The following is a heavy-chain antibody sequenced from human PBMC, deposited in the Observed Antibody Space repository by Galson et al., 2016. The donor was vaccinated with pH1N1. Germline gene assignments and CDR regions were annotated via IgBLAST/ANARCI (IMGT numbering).Heavy chain of an antibody. CDR1: GGTFGSYG. CDR2: IIPIFNTA. D-gene: IGHD3-22*01. CDR3: AREDYYDTDLSDWYFDL. J-gene: IGHJ2*01. Sequence: SVKVSCKASGGTFGSYGTNWVRQAPGQGLEWMGGIIPIFNTAKYAQNFQGRVTITADESTTTAYMELTSLRSEDTAMYFCAREDYYDTDLSDWYFDLWGRGTLLTVSS. V-gene: IGHV1-69*13.